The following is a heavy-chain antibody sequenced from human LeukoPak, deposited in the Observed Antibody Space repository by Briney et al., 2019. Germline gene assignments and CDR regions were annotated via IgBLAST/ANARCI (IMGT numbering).Heavy chain of an antibody. Sequence: SQTLSLTCTVSGGSVSSGDYYWSWLRQPQGKGLEWIGYIYYSSSTYYNPSLKSRVTISVDTSKNQFSLKLSSVTAADTAVYYCARARYDYVWGSYRYYFDYWGQGTLVTVSS. J-gene: IGHJ4*02. CDR1: GGSVSSGDYY. CDR3: ARARYDYVWGSYRYYFDY. D-gene: IGHD3-16*02. V-gene: IGHV4-30-4*08. CDR2: IYYSSST.